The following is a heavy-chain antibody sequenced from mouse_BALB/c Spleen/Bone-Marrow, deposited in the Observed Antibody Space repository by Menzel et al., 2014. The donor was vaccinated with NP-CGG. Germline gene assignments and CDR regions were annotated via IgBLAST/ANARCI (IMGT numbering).Heavy chain of an antibody. Sequence: EVQLVESGGGLVQPGGSLRLSCATSGSTFTDYYMSWVRQPPGKALEWLGFIRNKANGYTTEYSASVKGRFTISRDNSQSILYLQMNTLRAEDSATYYCARGENDLDYWGQGTTLTVSS. V-gene: IGHV7-3*02. CDR3: ARGENDLDY. CDR1: GSTFTDYY. D-gene: IGHD2-3*01. J-gene: IGHJ2*01. CDR2: IRNKANGYTT.